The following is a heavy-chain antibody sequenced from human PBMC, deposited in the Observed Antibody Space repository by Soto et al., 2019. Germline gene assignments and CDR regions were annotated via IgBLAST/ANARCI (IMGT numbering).Heavy chain of an antibody. CDR1: GFRFSNYG. CDR2: IVADGTGL. J-gene: IGHJ4*02. V-gene: IGHV3-33*01. Sequence: QVQLVESGGGVVQPGRSLRLSCAASGFRFSNYGMHWVRQAPGKGLEWLAVIVADGTGLHYADSVRGRFTISRDNSKNTLYLQLIRVGDDAAYIYFCAGDDDLPESGGDHWGQGTLVTVSS. D-gene: IGHD6-25*01. CDR3: AGDDDLPESGGDH.